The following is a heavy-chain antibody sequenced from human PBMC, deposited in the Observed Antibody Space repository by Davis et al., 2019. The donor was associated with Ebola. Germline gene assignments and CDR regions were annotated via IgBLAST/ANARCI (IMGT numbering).Heavy chain of an antibody. J-gene: IGHJ4*02. V-gene: IGHV4-39*01. CDR1: GGSISSNNYY. CDR3: ARRLDGGHGFDY. D-gene: IGHD4-23*01. CDR2: IYYSGST. Sequence: SETLSLTCTVSGGSISSNNYYWGWIRQPPGKGLEWIGSIYYSGSTYYNPSLKSRVTISVDTSKNQFSLKLSSVTAADTAVYYCARRLDGGHGFDYWGQGTLVTVSS.